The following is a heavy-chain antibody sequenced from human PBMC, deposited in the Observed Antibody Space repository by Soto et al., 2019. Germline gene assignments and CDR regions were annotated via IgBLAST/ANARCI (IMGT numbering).Heavy chain of an antibody. CDR1: GYTFTSYD. CDR2: MNPNSGNT. Sequence: GASVKVSCKASGYTFTSYDINWVRQATGQGLEWKGRMNPNSGNTGYAQKFQGRVTMTRNTSISTAYMELSSLRSDDTAVYYCARLITMVRGVIITSYYYYYMDVWGKGTTVTVSS. D-gene: IGHD3-10*01. CDR3: ARLITMVRGVIITSYYYYYMDV. V-gene: IGHV1-8*01. J-gene: IGHJ6*03.